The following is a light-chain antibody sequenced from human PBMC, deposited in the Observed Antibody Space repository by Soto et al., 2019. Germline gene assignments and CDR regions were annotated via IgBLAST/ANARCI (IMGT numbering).Light chain of an antibody. CDR3: MQALPTRS. J-gene: IGKJ4*01. V-gene: IGKV2-28*01. CDR1: QSLLHSNGYTY. CDR2: LGS. Sequence: DIVMTQSPLSLPVTPGEPASISCRPSQSLLHSNGYTYLDWYLQKPGQSPQLLIYLGSNRASGVPDRFSGSGSGTDFTLQISSGEAEEVGVYYCMQALPTRSFGGATNVHIK.